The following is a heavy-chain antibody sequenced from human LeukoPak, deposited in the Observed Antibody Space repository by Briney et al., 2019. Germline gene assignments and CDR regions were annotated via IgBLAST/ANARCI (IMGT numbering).Heavy chain of an antibody. J-gene: IGHJ4*02. D-gene: IGHD3-22*01. CDR1: GFTFSSYG. V-gene: IGHV3-33*06. Sequence: GGSLRLSCAASGFTFSSYGMHWVRRAPGKGLEWVAVIWYDGSNKYYADSVKGRFTISRDNSKNTLYLQMNSLRAEDTAVYYCAKDVAPYYYDSSGYPYYFDYWGQGTLVTVSS. CDR2: IWYDGSNK. CDR3: AKDVAPYYYDSSGYPYYFDY.